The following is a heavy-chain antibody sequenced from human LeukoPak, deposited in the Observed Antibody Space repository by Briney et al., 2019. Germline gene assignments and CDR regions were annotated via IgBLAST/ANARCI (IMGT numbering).Heavy chain of an antibody. CDR3: ARKYKDYMDV. D-gene: IGHD1-14*01. J-gene: IGHJ6*03. CDR2: ISYDGGDK. Sequence: GGSLRLSCAASGFTFSNYDMHCVRQAPGKGLEWLTFISYDGGDKLYADSVKGRFTIPRDNSKNTLYLQMNSLRADDTALYFCARKYKDYMDVWGKGTTVTVSS. V-gene: IGHV3-30*04. CDR1: GFTFSNYD.